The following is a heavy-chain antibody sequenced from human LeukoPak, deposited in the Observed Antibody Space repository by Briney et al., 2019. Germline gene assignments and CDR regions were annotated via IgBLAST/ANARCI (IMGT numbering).Heavy chain of an antibody. D-gene: IGHD3-16*01. CDR2: FDPEDGET. Sequence: GASVKVSCKASGYTFTSYDINWVRQATGQGLEWMGGFDPEDGETIYAQKFQGRVTMTEDTSTDTAYMELSSLRSEDTAVYYCARARLNYFDYWGQGTLVTVSS. CDR1: GYTFTSYD. V-gene: IGHV1-24*01. CDR3: ARARLNYFDY. J-gene: IGHJ4*02.